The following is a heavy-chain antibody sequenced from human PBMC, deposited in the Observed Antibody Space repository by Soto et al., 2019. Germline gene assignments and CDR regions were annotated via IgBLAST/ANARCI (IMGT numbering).Heavy chain of an antibody. V-gene: IGHV5-51*01. CDR1: GYSFTSYW. J-gene: IGHJ5*02. D-gene: IGHD1-7*01. CDR3: ARHSPYYWNYPNFNLWAASYNWFDP. Sequence: GESLKISCKGSGYSFTSYWIGSVRQMPGKGLEWMGIIYPGDSDTRYSPSFQGQVTISADKSISTAYLQWSSLKASDTAMYYCARHSPYYWNYPNFNLWAASYNWFDPWGQGTLVTVSS. CDR2: IYPGDSDT.